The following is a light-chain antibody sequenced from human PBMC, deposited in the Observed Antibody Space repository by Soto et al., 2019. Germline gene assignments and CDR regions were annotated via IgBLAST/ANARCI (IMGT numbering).Light chain of an antibody. CDR2: RNN. Sequence: QAVVTQPPSASGTPGQRVTISCSGSSSNIGRNYVYWYQQLPGTAPRLLIYRNNQRPSGVPDRFSGSKSGTSASLAISGLRSEDEADYYCATWDDILSAWVFGGGTKLTVL. J-gene: IGLJ3*02. CDR3: ATWDDILSAWV. CDR1: SSNIGRNY. V-gene: IGLV1-47*01.